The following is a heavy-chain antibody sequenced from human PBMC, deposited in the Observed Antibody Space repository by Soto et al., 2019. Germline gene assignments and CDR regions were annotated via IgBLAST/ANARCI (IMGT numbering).Heavy chain of an antibody. CDR3: ARDPRYYDILTGLYYYYGMDV. CDR2: IIPIFGTA. J-gene: IGHJ6*02. Sequence: VQLVQSGTEVKKPGSSVKVSCKASGGTFSSYAISWVRQAPGQGLEWMGGIIPIFGTANYAQKFQGRVTITADESTSTAYMELSSLRSEDTAVYYCARDPRYYDILTGLYYYYGMDVWGQGTTVTVSS. CDR1: GGTFSSYA. D-gene: IGHD3-9*01. V-gene: IGHV1-69*12.